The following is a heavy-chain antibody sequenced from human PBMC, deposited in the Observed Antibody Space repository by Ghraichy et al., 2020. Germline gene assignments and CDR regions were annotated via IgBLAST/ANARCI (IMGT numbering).Heavy chain of an antibody. CDR3: ARVLIYSSSGDYYYGMDV. Sequence: ASVKVSCKASGYTFTGYYMHWVRQAPGQGLEWMGWINPNSGGTNYAQKFQGRVTMTRDTSISTAYMELSRLRSDDTAVYYCARVLIYSSSGDYYYGMDVWGQGTTVTVSS. CDR1: GYTFTGYY. CDR2: INPNSGGT. J-gene: IGHJ6*02. V-gene: IGHV1-2*02. D-gene: IGHD6-6*01.